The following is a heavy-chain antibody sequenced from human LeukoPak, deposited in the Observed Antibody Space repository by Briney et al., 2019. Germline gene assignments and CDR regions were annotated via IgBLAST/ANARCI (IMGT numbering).Heavy chain of an antibody. Sequence: SVKVSCKASGGTFNNFAISWVRQAPGQGLEWVGGIIPMSGTANYAQKFQGRVTITADESTSTAYMELSSLRSEDTAIYYCASPVKYYDTWSGYPAFDYWGQGTLVTVSS. D-gene: IGHD3-3*01. V-gene: IGHV1-69*13. J-gene: IGHJ4*02. CDR1: GGTFNNFA. CDR2: IIPMSGTA. CDR3: ASPVKYYDTWSGYPAFDY.